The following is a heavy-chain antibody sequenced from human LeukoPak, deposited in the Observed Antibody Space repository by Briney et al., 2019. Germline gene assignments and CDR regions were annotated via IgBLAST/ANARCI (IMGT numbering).Heavy chain of an antibody. CDR2: IYYSGST. CDR1: GYSINSGYY. CDR3: ASFYCSGGSCYQYFSYYYMDV. Sequence: DPSETLSLTCTVSGYSINSGYYWGWIRQPPGKGLEWIGSIYYSGSTYYNPSLQSRVTISVDTSKNQFSLKLNSVTAADTAVYYCASFYCSGGSCYQYFSYYYMDVWGKGTTVTISS. J-gene: IGHJ6*03. D-gene: IGHD2-15*01. V-gene: IGHV4-38-2*02.